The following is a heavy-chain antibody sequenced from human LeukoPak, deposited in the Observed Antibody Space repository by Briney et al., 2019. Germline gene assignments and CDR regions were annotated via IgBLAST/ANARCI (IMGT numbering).Heavy chain of an antibody. CDR3: ARSELGYYYYYMDV. CDR2: ISSSSSYI. CDR1: GFTFSNYN. D-gene: IGHD7-27*01. V-gene: IGHV3-21*01. Sequence: PGGSLRLSCAGSGFTFSNYNMNWVRQAPGKGLEWVSSISSSSSYIYYADSVKGRFTISRDNAKNSLYLQMNSLRAEDTGVYYCARSELGYYYYYMDVWGKGTTVTTSS. J-gene: IGHJ6*03.